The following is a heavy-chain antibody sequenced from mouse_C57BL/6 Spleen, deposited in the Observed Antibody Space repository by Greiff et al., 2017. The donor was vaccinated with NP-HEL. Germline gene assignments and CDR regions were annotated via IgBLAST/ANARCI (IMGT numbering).Heavy chain of an antibody. CDR2: IDPANGNT. CDR1: GFNIKNTY. D-gene: IGHD1-1*01. Sequence: DVKLQESVAELVRPGASVKLSCTASGFNIKNTYMHWVKQRPEQGLEWIGRIDPANGNTKYAPKFQGKATITADTSSNTAYLQLSSLTSEDTAIYYCAREAPYYYGSGYFDVWGTGTTVTVSS. CDR3: AREAPYYYGSGYFDV. V-gene: IGHV14-3*01. J-gene: IGHJ1*03.